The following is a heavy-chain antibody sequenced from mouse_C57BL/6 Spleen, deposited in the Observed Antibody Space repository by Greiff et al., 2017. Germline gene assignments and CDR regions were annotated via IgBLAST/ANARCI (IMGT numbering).Heavy chain of an antibody. CDR3: ERGGRSGVYYDY. V-gene: IGHV1-50*01. CDR2: IDPSDSYT. J-gene: IGHJ2*01. Sequence: VQLQQSGAELVKPGASVKLSCKASGYTFTSYWMQWVKQRTGQGLEWIGEIDPSDSYTNYNQKFKGKATLTVDTSSSTAYMQLSSLTSEDSAVYYCERGGRSGVYYDYWGQGTTLTVSS. CDR1: GYTFTSYW. D-gene: IGHD3-2*02.